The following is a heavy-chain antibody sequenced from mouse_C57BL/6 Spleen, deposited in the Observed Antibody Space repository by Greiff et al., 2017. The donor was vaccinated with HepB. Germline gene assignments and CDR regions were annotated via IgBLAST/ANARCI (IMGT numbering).Heavy chain of an antibody. CDR2: IYPGDGDT. D-gene: IGHD1-1*01. CDR3: ASYYYGSSPFDY. CDR1: GYAFSSSW. Sequence: LVESGPELVKPGASVKISCKASGYAFSSSWMNWVKQRPGKGLEWIGRIYPGDGDTNYNGKFKGKATLTADKSSSTAYMQLSSLTSEDSAVYFCASYYYGSSPFDYWGQGTTLTVSS. V-gene: IGHV1-82*01. J-gene: IGHJ2*01.